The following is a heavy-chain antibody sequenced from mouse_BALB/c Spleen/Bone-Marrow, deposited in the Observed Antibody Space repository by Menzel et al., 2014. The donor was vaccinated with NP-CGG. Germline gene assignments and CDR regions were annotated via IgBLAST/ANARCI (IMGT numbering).Heavy chain of an antibody. Sequence: QVQLQQSGAELARPGASVKMSCKASGYTFTSYTMHWVKQRPGQGLEWIGYINPSSGYTNYNQKFKDKATLTADKSSSTAYMQLSSLTSDDSAVYYCARESLYGSNYYWGQGTTLTVSS. J-gene: IGHJ2*01. CDR3: ARESLYGSNYY. CDR1: GYTFTSYT. CDR2: INPSSGYT. D-gene: IGHD1-1*01. V-gene: IGHV1-4*01.